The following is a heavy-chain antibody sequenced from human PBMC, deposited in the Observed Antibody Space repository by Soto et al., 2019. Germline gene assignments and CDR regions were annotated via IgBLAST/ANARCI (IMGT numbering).Heavy chain of an antibody. V-gene: IGHV4-39*01. J-gene: IGHJ4*02. CDR2: IYYSGST. CDR3: ARHDYDFWSGYYNRPYYFDY. CDR1: GGSISSSSYY. Sequence: SETLSLTCTVSGGSISSSSYYWGWIRQPPGKGLEWIRSIYYSGSTYYNPSLKSRVTISVDTSKNQFSLKLSSVTAADTAVYYCARHDYDFWSGYYNRPYYFDYWGQGTLVTVSS. D-gene: IGHD3-3*01.